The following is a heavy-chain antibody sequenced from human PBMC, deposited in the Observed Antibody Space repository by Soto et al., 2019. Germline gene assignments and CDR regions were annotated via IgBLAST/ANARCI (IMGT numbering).Heavy chain of an antibody. CDR3: ARVGPPSPSVIWFFDL. CDR2: IIPMLAAP. D-gene: IGHD2-21*01. Sequence: QGQLVQSGAEVKKPGSSVKVFCKASGGSFRTYAINWLRQAPGQGLEWMGGIIPMLAAPTYAQKFQGRLTITADESTTTVYMELSSLTSEDTAVYYCARVGPPSPSVIWFFDLWGRGTLVTVSS. V-gene: IGHV1-69*01. J-gene: IGHJ2*01. CDR1: GGSFRTYA.